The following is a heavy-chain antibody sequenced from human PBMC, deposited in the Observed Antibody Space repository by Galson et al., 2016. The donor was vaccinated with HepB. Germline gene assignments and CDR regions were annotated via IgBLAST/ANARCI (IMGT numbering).Heavy chain of an antibody. CDR3: ARGEVTWSGYYIRGMDV. D-gene: IGHD3-3*01. Sequence: SVKVSCKASGGTFSSYGISWVRQAPGQGLEWMGGIIPMFGTTNYAQKFQHRVKITEDKFTSTVYMELGSLRSEDTAVYYCARGEVTWSGYYIRGMDVWGQGTTVTVPS. CDR2: IIPMFGTT. CDR1: GGTFSSYG. V-gene: IGHV1-69*06. J-gene: IGHJ6*02.